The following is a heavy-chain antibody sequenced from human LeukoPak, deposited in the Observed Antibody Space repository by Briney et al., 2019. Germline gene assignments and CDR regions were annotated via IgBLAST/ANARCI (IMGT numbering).Heavy chain of an antibody. V-gene: IGHV4-38-2*02. CDR1: GYSISSGYY. CDR3: ALLTGYYPYYFDY. Sequence: SETLSLTCTVSGYSISSGYYWGWIRQPPGKGLEWIGSIYHSGSTYYNPSLKSRVTISVDTSKNQFSLKLSSVTAADTAVYYCALLTGYYPYYFDYWGQGTLVTVSS. J-gene: IGHJ4*02. CDR2: IYHSGST. D-gene: IGHD3-9*01.